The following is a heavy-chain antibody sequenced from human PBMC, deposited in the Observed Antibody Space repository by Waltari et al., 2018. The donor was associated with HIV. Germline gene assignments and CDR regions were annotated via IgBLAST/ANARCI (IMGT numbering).Heavy chain of an antibody. CDR3: ARGASGAYTRYGMDV. V-gene: IGHV1-69*01. D-gene: IGHD3-10*01. Sequence: QVQLVQSGAEVKKPGSSVKVSCKASGGTFSSYAISWERKAPGQGLEWMGGIIPIFGTSNYAQKFQGRVTITADESTSTAYMELSSLRSEDTAVYYCARGASGAYTRYGMDVWGQGTTVTVSS. CDR2: IIPIFGTS. J-gene: IGHJ6*02. CDR1: GGTFSSYA.